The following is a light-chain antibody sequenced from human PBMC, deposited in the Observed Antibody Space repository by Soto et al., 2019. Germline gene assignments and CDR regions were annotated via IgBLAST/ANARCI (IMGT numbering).Light chain of an antibody. CDR3: LQDYNSPLT. V-gene: IGKV1-6*01. CDR2: AAS. CDR1: QGIRNE. J-gene: IGKJ4*01. Sequence: AIQMTQSPASLSASVGDRVTITCRASQGIRNELGWYQQTPRQAPKLLIYAASSLPSRAPSRFSGSASGTDFTLTISLLQPEDFATYYCLQDYNSPLTFGGGTKVDIK.